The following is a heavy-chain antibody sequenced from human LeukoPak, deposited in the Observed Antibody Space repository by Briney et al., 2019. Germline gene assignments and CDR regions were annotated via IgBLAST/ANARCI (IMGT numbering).Heavy chain of an antibody. Sequence: SGGSLRLSCAASGFSFSSYAVSWVRQAPGKGLEWVSGISDGGSRTYYADSVKGRFTISRDDSKNTLYLQMNSLRAEDTAVYYCAKVQLGIGVDYWGQGTLATVSS. CDR2: ISDGGSRT. CDR3: AKVQLGIGVDY. J-gene: IGHJ4*02. D-gene: IGHD7-27*01. CDR1: GFSFSSYA. V-gene: IGHV3-23*01.